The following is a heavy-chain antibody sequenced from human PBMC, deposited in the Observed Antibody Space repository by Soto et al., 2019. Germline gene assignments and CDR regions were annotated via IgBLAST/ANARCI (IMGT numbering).Heavy chain of an antibody. CDR3: TIDITNFVCYPSPAFCYYYMDD. CDR1: GFTFSNAW. Sequence: PGGSLRLSCAASGFTFSNAWMSWVRQAPGKGQEWVGRIKSKTDGGTTDYAAPVKGRFTISRDDSKNTLYLQMNSLKTEDTALYYCTIDITNFVCYPSPAFCYYYMDDWGKGTTVSVSS. V-gene: IGHV3-15*01. CDR2: IKSKTDGGTT. D-gene: IGHD2-8*01. J-gene: IGHJ6*03.